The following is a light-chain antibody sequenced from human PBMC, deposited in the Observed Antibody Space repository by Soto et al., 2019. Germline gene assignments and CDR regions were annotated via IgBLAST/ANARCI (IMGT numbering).Light chain of an antibody. CDR3: QQYGSSGT. CDR1: QSVSSSY. Sequence: IMLKQSPGSLSFSPGARASLPGRASQSVSSSYLAWYQQKPGQAPRLLIYGASNRATGIPDRFSGSGSGTDFTLTISRLEPEDFAVYYCQQYGSSGTFGQGTKVDI. CDR2: GAS. J-gene: IGKJ1*01. V-gene: IGKV3-20*01.